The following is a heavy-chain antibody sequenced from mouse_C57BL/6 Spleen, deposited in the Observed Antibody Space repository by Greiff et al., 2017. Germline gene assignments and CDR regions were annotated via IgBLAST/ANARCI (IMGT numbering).Heavy chain of an antibody. D-gene: IGHD1-1*01. CDR3: GLYYYGSIYHFDY. Sequence: VQLQQSGPELVKPGDSVKISCKASGYSFTGYFMNWVMQSHGKSLEWIGRINPYNGDTFYNQKFKGKATLTVDKSSSTAHMELRSLTSEDSAVYYCGLYYYGSIYHFDYWGQGTTLTVSS. CDR2: INPYNGDT. CDR1: GYSFTGYF. V-gene: IGHV1-20*01. J-gene: IGHJ2*01.